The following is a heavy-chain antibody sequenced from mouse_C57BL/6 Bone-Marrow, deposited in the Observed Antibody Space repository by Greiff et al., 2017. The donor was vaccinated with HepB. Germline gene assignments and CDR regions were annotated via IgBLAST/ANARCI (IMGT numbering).Heavy chain of an antibody. D-gene: IGHD1-1*01. V-gene: IGHV1-64*01. CDR3: ARGDGSSLYYAMYY. CDR2: IHPTSGST. J-gene: IGHJ4*01. Sequence: QVQLQQPGAELVKPGASVKLSCKASGYTFTSYWMHWVKQRPGQGLEWIGMIHPTSGSTNYNEKFKSKATLTVDKSSSTAYMQLSSLTSEDSAVYYCARGDGSSLYYAMYYWGQGTSVTVSS. CDR1: GYTFTSYW.